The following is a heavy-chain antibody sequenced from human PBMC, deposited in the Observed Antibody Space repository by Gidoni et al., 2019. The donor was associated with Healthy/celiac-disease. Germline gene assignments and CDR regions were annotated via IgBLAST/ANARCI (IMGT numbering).Heavy chain of an antibody. D-gene: IGHD4-17*01. Sequence: GGSLRLSCAASGFTFSSYAMSWVRQAPGKGLEWVPAISGSGGSTYYADAVKGRFTISRDNSKNTLYLQMNSLRAEDTAVYYCGDYAEGGYFDYWGQGTLVTVSS. J-gene: IGHJ4*02. CDR3: GDYAEGGYFDY. V-gene: IGHV3-23*01. CDR1: GFTFSSYA. CDR2: ISGSGGST.